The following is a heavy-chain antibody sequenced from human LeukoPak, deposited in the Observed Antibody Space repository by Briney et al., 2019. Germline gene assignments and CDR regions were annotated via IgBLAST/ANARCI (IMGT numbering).Heavy chain of an antibody. D-gene: IGHD3-10*01. CDR1: GYTFTGYY. J-gene: IGHJ4*02. V-gene: IGHV1-2*02. CDR2: INPNSGGT. CDR3: AAYGSGSYSYFDY. Sequence: GASVKVPCKASGYTFTGYYMHWVRQAPGQGLEWMGWINPNSGGTNYAQKFQGRVTMTRDTSISTAYMELSRLRSDDTAVYYCAAYGSGSYSYFDYWGQGTLVTVSS.